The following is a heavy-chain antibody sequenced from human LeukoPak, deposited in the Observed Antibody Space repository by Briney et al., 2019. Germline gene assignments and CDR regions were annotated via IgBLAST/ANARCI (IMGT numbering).Heavy chain of an antibody. CDR2: INSDGSST. V-gene: IGHV3-74*01. CDR1: GITFSNYW. D-gene: IGHD2-2*01. J-gene: IGHJ6*02. Sequence: GGSLRLSCAASGITFSNYWMHWVRQAPGKGLVWVPRINSDGSSTRYADSVKGRFTISRDNAKNTLYLQMNSLRAEDTAVYYCARDCSSTSCKGYYYGMDVWGQGTTVTVSS. CDR3: ARDCSSTSCKGYYYGMDV.